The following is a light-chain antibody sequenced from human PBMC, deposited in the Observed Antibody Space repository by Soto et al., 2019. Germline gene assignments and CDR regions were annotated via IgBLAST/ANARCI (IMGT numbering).Light chain of an antibody. Sequence: QSALTQPASVSGSPGQSITISCTGTSSDVGGYNYVSWYLQHPGKAPKFMISEVSNRPSGVSNRFSGSKSGNTASLTISGLQAEDEADYYCSSYTSSSTLVFGRGTKLTVL. CDR2: EVS. J-gene: IGLJ2*01. V-gene: IGLV2-14*01. CDR1: SSDVGGYNY. CDR3: SSYTSSSTLV.